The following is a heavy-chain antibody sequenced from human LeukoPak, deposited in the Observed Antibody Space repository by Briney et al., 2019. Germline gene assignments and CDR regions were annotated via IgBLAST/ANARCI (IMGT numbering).Heavy chain of an antibody. CDR2: TNPNSGGT. CDR3: ARDPIDSSGYYVFDP. CDR1: GYTFTGYY. J-gene: IGHJ5*02. Sequence: ASVKVSCKASGYTFTGYYMHWVRQAPGQGLEWMGWTNPNSGGTNYAQKFQGRVTMTRDTSISTAYMELSRLRSDDTAVYYCARDPIDSSGYYVFDPWGQGTLVTVSS. V-gene: IGHV1-2*02. D-gene: IGHD3-22*01.